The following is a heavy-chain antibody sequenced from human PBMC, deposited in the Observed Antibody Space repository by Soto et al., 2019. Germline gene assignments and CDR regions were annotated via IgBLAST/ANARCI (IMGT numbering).Heavy chain of an antibody. D-gene: IGHD5-18*01. Sequence: SETLSLTCAVSGGSISSGGYSWSWIRQPPGKGLEWIGYIYHSGSTYYNPSLKSRVTISVDRSKNQFSLKLSSVTAADTAVYYCARVIFGVDTGMVTYGNWFDPWGQGTLVTVSS. V-gene: IGHV4-30-2*01. J-gene: IGHJ5*02. CDR2: IYHSGST. CDR1: GGSISSGGYS. CDR3: ARVIFGVDTGMVTYGNWFDP.